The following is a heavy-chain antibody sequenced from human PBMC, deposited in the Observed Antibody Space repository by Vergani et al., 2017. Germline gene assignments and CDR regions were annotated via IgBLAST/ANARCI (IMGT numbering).Heavy chain of an antibody. CDR1: GFTFSSYG. J-gene: IGHJ4*02. CDR3: AILITMVRGVIITEFDY. CDR2: IWYDGSNK. D-gene: IGHD3-10*01. V-gene: IGHV3-33*01. Sequence: QVQLVESGGGVVQPGRSLRLSCAASGFTFSSYGMHWVRQAPGKGLEWVAVIWYDGSNKYYADSVKGRFTISRDNSKNTLYLQMNSLRAEDTAVYYCAILITMVRGVIITEFDYWGQGTLVTVSS.